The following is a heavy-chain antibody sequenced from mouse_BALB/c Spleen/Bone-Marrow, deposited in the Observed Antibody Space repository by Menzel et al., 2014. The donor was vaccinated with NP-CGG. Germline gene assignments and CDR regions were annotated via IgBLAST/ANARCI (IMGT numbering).Heavy chain of an antibody. CDR3: TTLARNNFDY. Sequence: VQLQQSGPVLARPGAAVKMSCKASGYTFSTYWMPWIKLLSGQFLAFLGTIHPGNSDATYNQKFKGRAKLTAVTSTSTAYMELSSLTNEDSAVYYCTTLARNNFDYWGQGTTLTVSS. CDR2: IHPGNSDA. CDR1: GYTFSTYW. V-gene: IGHV1-5*01. J-gene: IGHJ2*01. D-gene: IGHD3-1*01.